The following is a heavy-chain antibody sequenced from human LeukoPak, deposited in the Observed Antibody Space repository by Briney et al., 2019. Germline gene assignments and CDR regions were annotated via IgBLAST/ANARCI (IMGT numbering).Heavy chain of an antibody. CDR1: GFTFSSYE. J-gene: IGHJ4*02. CDR2: ISSSGSTI. D-gene: IGHD6-19*01. Sequence: PGGSLRLSCAASGFTFSSYEMNWVRQAPGKGLEWVSYISSSGSTIYYADSVKGRFTISRDNAKNSLYLQMNSLRAEDTAVYYCARDKGLGSSGWSTVDYWGQGTLVTVSS. V-gene: IGHV3-48*03. CDR3: ARDKGLGSSGWSTVDY.